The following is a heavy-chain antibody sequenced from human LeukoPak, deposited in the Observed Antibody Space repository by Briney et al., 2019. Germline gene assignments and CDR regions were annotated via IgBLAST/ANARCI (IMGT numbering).Heavy chain of an antibody. CDR3: ARGPVLGRWLVRGGYYFDY. CDR1: GYTFSNYG. Sequence: ASVKVSCKASGYTFSNYGISWVRQAPGQGLEWMGWISAYNGNTNYAQKLQGRVTMTTDTSTSTAYMELRSLRSDDTAVYYCARGPVLGRWLVRGGYYFDYWGQGTLVTVSS. V-gene: IGHV1-18*01. J-gene: IGHJ4*02. D-gene: IGHD6-19*01. CDR2: ISAYNGNT.